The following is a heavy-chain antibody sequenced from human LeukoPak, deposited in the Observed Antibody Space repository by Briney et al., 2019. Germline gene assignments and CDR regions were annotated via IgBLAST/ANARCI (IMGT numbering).Heavy chain of an antibody. Sequence: SETLSLTCTVSGYSISSGYYWGWIRQPPGKGLEWIGSIYHSGSTYYNPSLKSRVTISVDTSKNQFSLKLSSVTAADTAVYYCARAPKTRTAAGHFDYWGQGTLVTVSS. CDR3: ARAPKTRTAAGHFDY. J-gene: IGHJ4*02. CDR1: GYSISSGYY. V-gene: IGHV4-38-2*02. CDR2: IYHSGST. D-gene: IGHD6-13*01.